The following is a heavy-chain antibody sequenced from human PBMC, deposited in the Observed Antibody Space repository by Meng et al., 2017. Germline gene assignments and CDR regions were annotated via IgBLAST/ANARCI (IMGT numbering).Heavy chain of an antibody. CDR3: AREIAAAYCGGDCYL. J-gene: IGHJ5*02. Sequence: QVEVVQSGAEVKKPGSSVTVSCKASGGTFSSYAISWVRQAPGQGLEWMGGIIPIFGTANYAQKFQGRVTITADESTSTAYMELSSLRSEDTAVYYCAREIAAAYCGGDCYLWGQGTLVTVSS. V-gene: IGHV1-69*01. CDR1: GGTFSSYA. CDR2: IIPIFGTA. D-gene: IGHD2-21*02.